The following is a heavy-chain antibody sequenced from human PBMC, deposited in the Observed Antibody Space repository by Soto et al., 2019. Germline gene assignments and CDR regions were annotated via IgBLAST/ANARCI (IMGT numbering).Heavy chain of an antibody. J-gene: IGHJ5*02. CDR3: AHREGAWYSWFDP. Sequence: QITLKESGPTLVKPTQTLTLACTFSGFSLSTSGVGVGWIRQSPGKALEWLAVIYCDDDKRDSPSLKSRLTISNDVANNQDVLRMPQLEYVDTGTYYCAHREGAWYSWFDPWGQGTLGAFCS. CDR1: GFSLSTSGVG. D-gene: IGHD6-19*01. V-gene: IGHV2-5*02. CDR2: IYCDDDK.